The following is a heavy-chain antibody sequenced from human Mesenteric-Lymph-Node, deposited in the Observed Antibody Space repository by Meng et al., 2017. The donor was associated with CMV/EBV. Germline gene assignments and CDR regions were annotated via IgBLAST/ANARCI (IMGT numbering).Heavy chain of an antibody. CDR2: IIPIFGTA. J-gene: IGHJ6*02. Sequence: SVKVSCKASGGTFSSHTISWVRQAPGQGLEWMGGIIPIFGTANYAQKFQGRVTITADKSTSTAYMELSSLRSEDTAVYYCARDIGGYDFWSGYYTDYGMDVWGQGTTVTVSS. D-gene: IGHD3-3*01. CDR1: GGTFSSHT. CDR3: ARDIGGYDFWSGYYTDYGMDV. V-gene: IGHV1-69*06.